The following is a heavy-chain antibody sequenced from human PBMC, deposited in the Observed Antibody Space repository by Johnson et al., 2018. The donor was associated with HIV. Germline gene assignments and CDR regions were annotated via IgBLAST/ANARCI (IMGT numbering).Heavy chain of an antibody. J-gene: IGHJ3*02. Sequence: VQLVESGGTLVQPGGSLRVSCVASGFSFSSDVMTWVRQAPGKGLEWVSVVSGSGGTTYYADSVKGRFSISRDNSKHTLSLQMDSLRAEDTALYYCAKGLGTGDGFDIWGQVTLVTVSS. CDR1: GFSFSSDV. CDR2: VSGSGGTT. V-gene: IGHV3-23*04. D-gene: IGHD1-1*01. CDR3: AKGLGTGDGFDI.